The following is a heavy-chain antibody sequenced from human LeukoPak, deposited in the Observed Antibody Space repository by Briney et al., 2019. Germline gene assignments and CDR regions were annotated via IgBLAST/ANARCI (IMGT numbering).Heavy chain of an antibody. CDR2: MNPNSGNT. CDR1: GYTFTSYD. J-gene: IGHJ6*02. D-gene: IGHD3-3*01. Sequence: ASVKVSCEASGYTFTSYDINWVRQATGQGLEWMGWMNPNSGNTGYAQKFQGRVTMTRNTSISTAYMELSSLRSEDTAVYYCARVYNYDFWSGYWVHYYGMDVWGQGTTVTVSS. CDR3: ARVYNYDFWSGYWVHYYGMDV. V-gene: IGHV1-8*01.